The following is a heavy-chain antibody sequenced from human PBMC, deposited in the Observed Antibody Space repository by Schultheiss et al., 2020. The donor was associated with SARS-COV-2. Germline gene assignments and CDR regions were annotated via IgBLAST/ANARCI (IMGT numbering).Heavy chain of an antibody. Sequence: SQTLSLTCTVSGGSISRSGYYWGWIRQPPGKGLEWIGSIYYSGSTYYNPSLKSRVTISVDTSKNQFSLKLSSVTAADTAVYYCARHHDIAAAGTSMAWFDPWGQGTLVTVSS. J-gene: IGHJ5*02. V-gene: IGHV4-39*01. D-gene: IGHD6-13*01. CDR1: GGSISRSGYY. CDR2: IYYSGST. CDR3: ARHHDIAAAGTSMAWFDP.